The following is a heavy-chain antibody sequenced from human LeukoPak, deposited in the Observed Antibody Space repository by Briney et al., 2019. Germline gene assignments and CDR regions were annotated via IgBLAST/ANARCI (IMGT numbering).Heavy chain of an antibody. Sequence: LGASVKVSCKASGYTFTGYYMHWVRQAPGQGLEWMGWINPNSGGTNYAQKFQGRVTMTRDTSISTAYMELSRLRSDDTAVYYCARGNYYDSSGYPSTPPGFQHWGQGTLVTVSS. CDR2: INPNSGGT. CDR1: GYTFTGYY. D-gene: IGHD3-22*01. CDR3: ARGNYYDSSGYPSTPPGFQH. J-gene: IGHJ1*01. V-gene: IGHV1-2*03.